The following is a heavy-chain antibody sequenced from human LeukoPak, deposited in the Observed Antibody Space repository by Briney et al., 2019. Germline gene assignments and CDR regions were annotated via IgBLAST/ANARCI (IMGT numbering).Heavy chain of an antibody. Sequence: PGGSLRLSCAASGFTFSRYWMRWVRQAPGKGLEWVALIKQDGSQKYYVDSVEGRFTISRDNVKNSLYLQMNSLRAEDTGVYYCVRDVDTAVARSAFDIWGQGTMVTVSS. CDR2: IKQDGSQK. J-gene: IGHJ3*02. CDR3: VRDVDTAVARSAFDI. CDR1: GFTFSRYW. V-gene: IGHV3-7*04. D-gene: IGHD5-18*01.